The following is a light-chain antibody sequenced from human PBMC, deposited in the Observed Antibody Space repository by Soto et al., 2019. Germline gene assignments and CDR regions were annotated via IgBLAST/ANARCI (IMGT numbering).Light chain of an antibody. Sequence: ILMSQSPCSLSAWTGARLTITCLASQGISSALAWYQQKPGKAPKLLIYDASSLESGVPSRFSGSGSGTDFTLTISSLQPEDFATYYCQQFNNYPLTFGGGTKVDIK. V-gene: IGKV1D-13*01. J-gene: IGKJ4*01. CDR1: QGISSA. CDR3: QQFNNYPLT. CDR2: DAS.